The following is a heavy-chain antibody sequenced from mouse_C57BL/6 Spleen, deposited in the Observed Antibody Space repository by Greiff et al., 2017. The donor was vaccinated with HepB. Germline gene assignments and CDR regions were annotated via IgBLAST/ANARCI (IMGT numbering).Heavy chain of an antibody. V-gene: IGHV1-55*01. J-gene: IGHJ4*01. CDR2: IYPGSGST. D-gene: IGHD2-3*01. Sequence: QVHVKQPGAELVKPGASVKMSCKASGYTFTSYWITWVKQRPGQGLEWIGDIYPGSGSTNYNEKFKSKATLTVDTSSSTAYMQLSSLTSEDSAVYYCARTDYDGYYKEVDYYAMDYWGQGTSVTVSS. CDR3: ARTDYDGYYKEVDYYAMDY. CDR1: GYTFTSYW.